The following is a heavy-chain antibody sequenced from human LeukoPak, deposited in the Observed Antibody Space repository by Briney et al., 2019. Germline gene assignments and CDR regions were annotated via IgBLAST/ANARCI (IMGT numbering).Heavy chain of an antibody. CDR1: GGTFSSYA. V-gene: IGHV1-69*01. Sequence: SVKASCKASGGTFSSYAISWVRQAPGQGLEWMGGIIPIFGTANYAQKFQGRVTITADESTSTAYMELSSLRSEDTAVYYCARSSEGYYDSSGYSYFDYWGQGTLVTVSS. CDR3: ARSSEGYYDSSGYSYFDY. J-gene: IGHJ4*02. CDR2: IIPIFGTA. D-gene: IGHD3-22*01.